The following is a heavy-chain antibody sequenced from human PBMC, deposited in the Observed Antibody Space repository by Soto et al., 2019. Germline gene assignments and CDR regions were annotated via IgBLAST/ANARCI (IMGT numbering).Heavy chain of an antibody. V-gene: IGHV3-30*18. CDR2: ISYDGNNI. CDR1: GFTFKTYG. J-gene: IGHJ5*02. CDR3: AKDVGYCTNGVCLYNWFDP. D-gene: IGHD2-8*01. Sequence: GGSLRLSCEPPGFTFKTYGLHWVRQSPGKGLEWVAVISYDGNNIYYGDSVQGRFTISRDNSKNTIYLQMNSLRAEDTAVYYCAKDVGYCTNGVCLYNWFDPWGQGTLVTAPQ.